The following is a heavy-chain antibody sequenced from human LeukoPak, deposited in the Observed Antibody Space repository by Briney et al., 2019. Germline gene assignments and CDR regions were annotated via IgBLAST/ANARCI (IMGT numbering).Heavy chain of an antibody. V-gene: IGHV4-34*01. CDR3: AREQAIAAAGVYYFDY. CDR1: GGSFSGYY. CDR2: INHSGST. D-gene: IGHD6-13*01. Sequence: SETLSLTCAVYGGSFSGYYWSWIRQPPGKGLEWIGEINHSGSTNYNPSLKSRVTISVDTSKNQFSLKLSSVTAADTAVYYCAREQAIAAAGVYYFDYWGQGTLVTVSS. J-gene: IGHJ4*02.